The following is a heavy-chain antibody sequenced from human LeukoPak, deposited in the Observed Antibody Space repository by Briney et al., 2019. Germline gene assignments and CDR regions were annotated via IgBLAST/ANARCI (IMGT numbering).Heavy chain of an antibody. CDR3: QSRYLEWLLEY. D-gene: IGHD3-3*01. J-gene: IGHJ4*02. V-gene: IGHV4-39*01. CDR1: GGSINSNNYY. Sequence: TSATLSLTCTVSGGSINSNNYYWGWIRQPPGKGLEWIGSIYSSGSAYYNPSLKSRVTISVDTSKNQFSLRLSSVTAADTAVYYCQSRYLEWLLEYWGQGTLVTVSS. CDR2: IYSSGSA.